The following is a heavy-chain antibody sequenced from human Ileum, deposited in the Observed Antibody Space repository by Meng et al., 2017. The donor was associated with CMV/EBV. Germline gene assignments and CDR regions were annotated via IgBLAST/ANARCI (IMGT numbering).Heavy chain of an antibody. V-gene: IGHV5-51*01. CDR2: IHPDDSET. J-gene: IGHJ4*02. CDR3: ASLVGAIN. D-gene: IGHD1-26*01. CDR1: GYSFTTYW. Sequence: GSLRLSCKSSGYSFTTYWIGWVRQMPGKGLEWMGIIHPDDSETRYSPSFEGQVTISADKSINTAYLQWSSLKASDTATYYCASLVGAINWGQGTLVTVSS.